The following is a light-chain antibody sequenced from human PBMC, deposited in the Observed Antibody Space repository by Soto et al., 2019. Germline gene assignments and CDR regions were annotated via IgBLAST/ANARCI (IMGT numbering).Light chain of an antibody. CDR1: SSNIGNNF. Sequence: QSVLTQPPSVSAAPGQKVTISCSGSSSNIGNNFVSWYQQLPGTAPKFLIYDNNKRPSGIPDRFSGSKSGTSATLGITGLPTGDEADYYCGTGDSSLSAYVFGTGTKLTVL. J-gene: IGLJ1*01. CDR3: GTGDSSLSAYV. CDR2: DNN. V-gene: IGLV1-51*01.